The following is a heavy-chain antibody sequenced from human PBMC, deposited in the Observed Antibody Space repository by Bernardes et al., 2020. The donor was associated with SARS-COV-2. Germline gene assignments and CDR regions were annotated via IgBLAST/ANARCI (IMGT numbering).Heavy chain of an antibody. CDR1: GGSISSSSYY. V-gene: IGHV3-23*01. CDR3: ARDVGPIRDRYFDY. J-gene: IGHJ4*02. CDR2: ISGSGGST. Sequence: ETLSLTCTVSGGSISSSSYYWGWIRQPPGKGLEWVSAISGSGGSTYYADSVKGRFTISRDNSKNTLYLQMNSLRAEDTAVYYCARDVGPIRDRYFDYWGQGTLVTVSS. D-gene: IGHD1-26*01.